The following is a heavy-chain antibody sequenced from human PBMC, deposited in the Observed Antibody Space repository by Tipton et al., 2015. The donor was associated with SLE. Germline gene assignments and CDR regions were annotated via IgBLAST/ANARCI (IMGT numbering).Heavy chain of an antibody. D-gene: IGHD4-17*01. J-gene: IGHJ4*02. CDR3: ARDSHTDYGDFYVDS. V-gene: IGHV4-61*09. Sequence: TLSLTCSVSGVSISRGSYFWTRIRQPAGKGLEWVEHIFSTGITDYNPSLTSRVSISADTSKNQFSLNLDSMTAADTAVYYCARDSHTDYGDFYVDSWGQGTLGTVSS. CDR2: IFSTGIT. CDR1: GVSISRGSYF.